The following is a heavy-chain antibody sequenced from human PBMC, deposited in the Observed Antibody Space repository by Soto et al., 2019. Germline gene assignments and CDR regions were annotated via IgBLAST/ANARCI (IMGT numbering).Heavy chain of an antibody. D-gene: IGHD6-19*01. CDR2: ISSSSSYI. CDR3: ARDIVIGSGWQYGMDV. Sequence: PGGSLRLSCAASGFTFSSYSMNWVRQAPGQGLEWVSSISSSSSYIYYTDSVKGRFTISGDNAKNSLFLQLNSLRTEDTAIYYCARDIVIGSGWQYGMDVWGQGTTVTVSS. V-gene: IGHV3-21*01. CDR1: GFTFSSYS. J-gene: IGHJ6*02.